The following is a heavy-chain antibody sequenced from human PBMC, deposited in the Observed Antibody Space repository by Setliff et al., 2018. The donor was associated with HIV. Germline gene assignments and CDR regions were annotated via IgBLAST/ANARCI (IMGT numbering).Heavy chain of an antibody. Sequence: ASVKVSCKASGYSLTGLSMHWVRQAPGKGLEWMGGFDPEHGETMYAQNFQDRLTMTEATSTDTAYMDLSSLRSEDTAVYYCATFYSLSGTTSFDHWGQGTLVTVSS. V-gene: IGHV1-24*01. J-gene: IGHJ4*02. CDR1: GYSLTGLS. CDR2: FDPEHGET. CDR3: ATFYSLSGTTSFDH. D-gene: IGHD1-26*01.